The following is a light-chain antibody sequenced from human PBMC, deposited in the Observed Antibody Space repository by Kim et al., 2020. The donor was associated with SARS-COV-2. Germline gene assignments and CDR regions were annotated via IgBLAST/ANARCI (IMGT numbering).Light chain of an antibody. CDR3: NSRDSSGNHYV. V-gene: IGLV3-19*01. Sequence: ALAQTVRNTCQGDSLRSYYASWYQQKPGQAPVLVIYGKNNRPSGIPDRFSGSSSGNAASLTITGAQAEDEADYYCNSRDSSGNHYVFGTGTKVTVL. CDR2: GKN. CDR1: SLRSYY. J-gene: IGLJ1*01.